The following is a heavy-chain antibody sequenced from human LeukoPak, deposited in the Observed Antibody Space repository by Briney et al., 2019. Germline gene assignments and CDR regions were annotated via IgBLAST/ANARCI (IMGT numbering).Heavy chain of an antibody. CDR1: GFTFSSYA. CDR2: ISYDGSNK. V-gene: IGHV3-30*04. Sequence: PGGSLRLSCAASGFTFSSYAMHWVRQAPGKGVEWVAGISYDGSNKYYADTVKGRFTISRDNSQNTLYLQMNSLRAEDTAVYYCARVQSTMVRGVTPLNYWGQGTLVTVSS. D-gene: IGHD3-10*01. CDR3: ARVQSTMVRGVTPLNY. J-gene: IGHJ4*02.